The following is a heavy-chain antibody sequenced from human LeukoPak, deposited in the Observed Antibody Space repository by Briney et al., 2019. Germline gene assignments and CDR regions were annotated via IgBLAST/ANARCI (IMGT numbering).Heavy chain of an antibody. CDR3: TRDTMVRGVIGWSDAFDI. D-gene: IGHD3-10*01. CDR1: GFTFGDYA. CDR2: IRSKAYGGTT. V-gene: IGHV3-49*04. Sequence: GGSLRLSCTASGFTFGDYAMSWVRQAPGKGLEWVGFIRSKAYGGTTEYAASVKGRFTISRDDSKSIAYLQMNSLKTEDTAVYYCTRDTMVRGVIGWSDAFDIWGQGTMVTVSS. J-gene: IGHJ3*02.